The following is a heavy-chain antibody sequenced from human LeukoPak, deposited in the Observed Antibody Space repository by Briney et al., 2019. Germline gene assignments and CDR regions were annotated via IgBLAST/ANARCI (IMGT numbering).Heavy chain of an antibody. CDR2: ISHSGST. V-gene: IGHV4-34*01. J-gene: IGHJ4*02. Sequence: SETLSLTCAVYGGPFSGYYWSWIRQPPGKGLEWIGEISHSGSTNYNPSLKSRVTISVDTSKNQFSLKLSSVTAADTAVYYCASTGSRNPYYYGSGSYRDYWGQGTLVTVSS. CDR1: GGPFSGYY. CDR3: ASTGSRNPYYYGSGSYRDY. D-gene: IGHD3-10*01.